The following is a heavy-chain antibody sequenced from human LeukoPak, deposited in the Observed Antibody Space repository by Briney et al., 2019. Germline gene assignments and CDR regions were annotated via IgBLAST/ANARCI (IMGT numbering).Heavy chain of an antibody. CDR2: ISGSGGST. D-gene: IGHD6-13*01. Sequence: GGSLRLSCAASGFTFSNYAINWVRQSPGKGLQWVSAISGSGGSTYYADSVKGRFTISRDNSKNTLYLEMNSLRADDTAVYYCAKGTISMSGTSLDYWGQGTLVTVSS. V-gene: IGHV3-23*01. CDR1: GFTFSNYA. J-gene: IGHJ4*02. CDR3: AKGTISMSGTSLDY.